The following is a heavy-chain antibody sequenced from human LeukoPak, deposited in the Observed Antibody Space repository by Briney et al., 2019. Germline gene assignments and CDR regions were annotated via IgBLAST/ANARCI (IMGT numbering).Heavy chain of an antibody. CDR2: INPSGGST. V-gene: IGHV1-46*01. Sequence: ASVKVSCKASGYTFTSYYMHWVRQAPGQGLERMGIINPSGGSTSYAQKFQGRVTMTRDTSTSTVYMELSSLRSEDTAVYYCARARPLPGPSHYWGQGTLVTVSS. J-gene: IGHJ4*02. CDR3: ARARPLPGPSHY. CDR1: GYTFTSYY.